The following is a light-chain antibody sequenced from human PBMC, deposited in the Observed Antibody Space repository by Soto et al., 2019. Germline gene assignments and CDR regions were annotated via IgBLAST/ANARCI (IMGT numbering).Light chain of an antibody. CDR3: CSYAGSSTFPYV. J-gene: IGLJ1*01. CDR2: EVS. CDR1: SSDVGSYNL. Sequence: LTQPASVSGSPGQSITISCTGTSSDVGSYNLVSWYQQHPGKAPKLMIYEVSKRPSGVSNRFSGSKSGNTASLTISGLQAEDEADYYCCSYAGSSTFPYVFGTGTKLTVL. V-gene: IGLV2-23*02.